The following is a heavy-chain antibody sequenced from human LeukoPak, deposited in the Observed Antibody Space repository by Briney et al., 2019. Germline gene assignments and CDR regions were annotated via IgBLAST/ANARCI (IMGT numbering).Heavy chain of an antibody. V-gene: IGHV3-30*02. J-gene: IGHJ4*02. CDR2: IWFDGSNK. D-gene: IGHD6-6*01. CDR1: GFIFSNDA. CDR3: AKGLVALYSSSPLDY. Sequence: PGGSLRLSCAASGFIFSNDAMHWVRQAPGKGLEWVAFIWFDGSNKHYADSVKGRFTISRDNSEDTLYLQMNSLRAEDTAVYYCAKGLVALYSSSPLDYWGQGTLVTVSS.